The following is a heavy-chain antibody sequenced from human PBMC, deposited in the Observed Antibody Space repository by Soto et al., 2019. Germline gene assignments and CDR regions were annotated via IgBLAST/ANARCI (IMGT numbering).Heavy chain of an antibody. CDR3: ARGGQMATISVLDY. Sequence: PSETLSLTCTVSGDSITGYYCNWIRQPPGKGLEWIGYIFYSGSTNYSPPFKSRVTISVDTSKNQCSLKLTSVTAADTAMYYCARGGQMATISVLDYWGQGTLVTVSS. D-gene: IGHD5-12*01. CDR2: IFYSGST. J-gene: IGHJ4*02. V-gene: IGHV4-59*01. CDR1: GDSITGYY.